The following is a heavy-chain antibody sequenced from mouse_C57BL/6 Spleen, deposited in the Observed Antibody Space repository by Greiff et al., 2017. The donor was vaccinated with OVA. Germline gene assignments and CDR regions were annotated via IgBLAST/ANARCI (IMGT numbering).Heavy chain of an antibody. CDR2: ISYDGSN. J-gene: IGHJ1*03. Sequence: EVHLVESGPGLVKPSQSLSLTCSVTGYSITSGYYWNWIRQFPGNKLEWMGYISYDGSNNYNPSLKNRISITRDTSKNQFFLKLNSVTTEDTATYYCAQGSYWYFDVWGTGTTVTVSS. CDR3: AQGSYWYFDV. CDR1: GYSITSGYY. V-gene: IGHV3-6*01.